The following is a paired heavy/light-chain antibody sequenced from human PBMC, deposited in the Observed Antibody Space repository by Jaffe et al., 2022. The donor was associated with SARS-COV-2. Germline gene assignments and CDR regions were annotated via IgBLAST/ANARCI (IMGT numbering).Light chain of an antibody. V-gene: IGLV3-25*01. Sequence: YELMQPPSVAVSPGQTARITCSGDALPKQYAYWYQQKSGQAPVVVMYKDDERPSGIPERFSGSSSGTTVTLIITGVQAEDEADYYCQSADNTGSYYVFGTGTTLTVL. J-gene: IGLJ1*01. CDR3: QSADNTGSYYV. CDR1: ALPKQY. CDR2: KDD.
Heavy chain of an antibody. CDR1: GFNFTTSW. CDR2: IYAGDSDT. J-gene: IGHJ1*01. D-gene: IGHD3-22*01. Sequence: EVQLLQSGAEVRKPGESLRISCRASGFNFTTSWMGWVRQKPGKGLEWMGLIYAGDSDTRYSPSFQGQVTFSVDTSTDTAFLQWSGLTASDTAMYYCARLVAVYYDNSGHEYFDHWGQGTLVTVSS. V-gene: IGHV5-51*01. CDR3: ARLVAVYYDNSGHEYFDH.